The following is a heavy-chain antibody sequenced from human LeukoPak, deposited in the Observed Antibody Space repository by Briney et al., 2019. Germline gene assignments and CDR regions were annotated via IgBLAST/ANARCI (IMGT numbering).Heavy chain of an antibody. J-gene: IGHJ5*02. V-gene: IGHV4-4*02. CDR1: GGSVSSSNW. D-gene: IGHD1-26*01. CDR2: IYHSGTT. Sequence: PSETLSLTCAVSGGSVSSSNWWSWVRQPPGKGLEWIGAIYHSGTTNYNPSLKSRVTISVDSSNNLFSLRLSSVTAADTAVYYCAREKGGWFDPWGQGTLVTVSS. CDR3: AREKGGWFDP.